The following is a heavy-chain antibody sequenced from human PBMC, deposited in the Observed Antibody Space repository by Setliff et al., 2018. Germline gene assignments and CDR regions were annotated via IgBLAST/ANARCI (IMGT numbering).Heavy chain of an antibody. D-gene: IGHD5-12*01. CDR1: GYTFTSYG. CDR3: VRGPGPSVVVAIPFDH. Sequence: ASVKVSCKASGYTFTSYGVHWVRQAPGQRLEWMGWMSPVYGIANYARKFQGRVTLTADTSTTTAYLELTSLRYDDTAVYYCVRGPGPSVVVAIPFDHWGQGSLVTVSS. J-gene: IGHJ4*02. V-gene: IGHV1-18*01. CDR2: MSPVYGIA.